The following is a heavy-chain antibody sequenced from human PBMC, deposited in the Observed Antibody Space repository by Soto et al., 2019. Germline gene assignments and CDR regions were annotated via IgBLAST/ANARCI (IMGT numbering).Heavy chain of an antibody. CDR3: ARRTWGMDV. D-gene: IGHD2-8*01. Sequence: QVQLQESGPGLVKPSGTLSLTCAVSSGSIDTTNWWSWVRQPPGKGLEWIGEIFHSGNTYYNPSLASRVTRSVDTSKNQCSLILRSVTAADTAVYYCARRTWGMDVWGQGTTVNVSS. J-gene: IGHJ6*02. CDR2: IFHSGNT. V-gene: IGHV4-4*02. CDR1: SGSIDTTNW.